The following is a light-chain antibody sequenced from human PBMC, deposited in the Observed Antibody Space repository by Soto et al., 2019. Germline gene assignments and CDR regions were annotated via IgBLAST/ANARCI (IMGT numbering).Light chain of an antibody. CDR1: QSISTF. CDR3: PPTYNTPRT. CDR2: DAS. Sequence: DIQMTQSPSSLSASVGARVTITCRASQSISTFLNWYQQVPGKAPKLLIHDASRLQSGVPSRFSGSGSGTDFTLTIGSLQPEDFATYYCPPTYNTPRTFGQGTKVEI. J-gene: IGKJ1*01. V-gene: IGKV1-39*01.